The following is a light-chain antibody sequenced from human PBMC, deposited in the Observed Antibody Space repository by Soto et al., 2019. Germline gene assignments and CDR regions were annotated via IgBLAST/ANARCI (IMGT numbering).Light chain of an antibody. Sequence: QSALTQPASVTGSPGQSITISCSGTTSDVGGYNLVSWYQQHTAKAPKLLIYEGTQRPSGVSSRFSGSKCGNTASLTISGLQAEDEADYYCCPYASSSSYVFGTGTKVTVL. CDR3: CPYASSSSYV. CDR2: EGT. CDR1: TSDVGGYNL. V-gene: IGLV2-23*01. J-gene: IGLJ1*01.